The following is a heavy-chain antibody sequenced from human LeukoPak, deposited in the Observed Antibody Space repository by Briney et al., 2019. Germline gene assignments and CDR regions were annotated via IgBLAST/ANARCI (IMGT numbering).Heavy chain of an antibody. D-gene: IGHD5-18*01. J-gene: IGHJ4*02. CDR2: ISSSSSYI. V-gene: IGHV3-21*01. CDR1: GFTLSSYS. Sequence: GGSLRLACAASGFTLSSYSIDWVRQAPGKGLEWVSSISSSSSYIYYADSVKGRFTISRDNGKNSLYLQMNSLRAEHTAVYYCARVGYSYGYGCLDYWGQGTLVTVSS. CDR3: ARVGYSYGYGCLDY.